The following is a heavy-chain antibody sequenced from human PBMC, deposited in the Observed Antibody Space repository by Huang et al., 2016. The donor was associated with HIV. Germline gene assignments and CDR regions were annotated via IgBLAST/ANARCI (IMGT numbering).Heavy chain of an antibody. CDR3: AKGMGPWVAATTRQSAFDI. V-gene: IGHV3-23*01. Sequence: DAQLLESGGALVKPGGALRPSCAASGFTFNSSAMKWVRQGPGRGGEGAAGHEGVGGMTYLAVSGKVRFTISCDNSKRTLFLEMNSLRVEETAIYYCAKGMGPWVAATTRQSAFDIWGQGTLVTVSS. D-gene: IGHD2-15*01. J-gene: IGHJ3*02. CDR2: HEGVGGMT. CDR1: GFTFNSSA.